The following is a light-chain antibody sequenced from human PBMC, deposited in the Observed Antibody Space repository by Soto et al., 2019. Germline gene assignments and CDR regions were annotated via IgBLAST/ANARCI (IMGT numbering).Light chain of an antibody. CDR1: QSISSH. Sequence: DIQMTQSPSSLSASVGDRVTITCRASQSISSHLNWYQQKPGKAPKVLIYDASSLQSGVPPRFSGSGSGTDFTLTISSLQPEDFATYYCQESYSTLSITFGQGTRLEIK. J-gene: IGKJ5*01. V-gene: IGKV1-39*01. CDR3: QESYSTLSIT. CDR2: DAS.